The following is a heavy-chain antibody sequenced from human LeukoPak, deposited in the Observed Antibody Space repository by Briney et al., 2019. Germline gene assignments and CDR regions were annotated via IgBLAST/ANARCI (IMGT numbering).Heavy chain of an antibody. CDR1: GYTFSGYY. V-gene: IGHV1-2*02. CDR2: INPSNGDT. CDR3: ARVSSSGWYVHPTLDY. D-gene: IGHD6-19*01. J-gene: IGHJ4*02. Sequence: ASVKVSCKASGYTFSGYYIHWVRQAPGRGLEWMSWINPSNGDTNYAQKFQGRVTMTRDTSISTAYMELTRLISDDTAAYYCARVSSSGWYVHPTLDYWGQGTLVTVSS.